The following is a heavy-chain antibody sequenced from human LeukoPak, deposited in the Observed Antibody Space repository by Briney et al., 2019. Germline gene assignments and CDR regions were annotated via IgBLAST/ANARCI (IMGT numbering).Heavy chain of an antibody. CDR1: GFTFSSYG. D-gene: IGHD3-16*01. Sequence: PGGSLRLSCAASGFTFSSYGMHWVRQAPGKGLEWVAFIRYDGSNKYYADSVKGRFTISRDNSKNTLYLQMNSLRAEDTAVYYCAKSPVGYDSLNYYFDYWGQGTLVTVSS. CDR3: AKSPVGYDSLNYYFDY. J-gene: IGHJ4*02. V-gene: IGHV3-30*02. CDR2: IRYDGSNK.